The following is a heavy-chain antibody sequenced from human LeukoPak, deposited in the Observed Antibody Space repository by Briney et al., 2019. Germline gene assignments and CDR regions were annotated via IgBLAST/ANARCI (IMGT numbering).Heavy chain of an antibody. CDR1: GFTFSSSA. CDR3: VKEASRAYFDY. D-gene: IGHD2-2*01. V-gene: IGHV3-23*01. J-gene: IGHJ4*02. Sequence: GGSLRLSCAASGFTFSSSAMSWVRQAPGKGLEWVSAISGSGSNTYYADSVKGQLTISRDNSKNTLYLQMSSLRAEDTAVYYCVKEASRAYFDYWGQGTLVTVSS. CDR2: ISGSGSNT.